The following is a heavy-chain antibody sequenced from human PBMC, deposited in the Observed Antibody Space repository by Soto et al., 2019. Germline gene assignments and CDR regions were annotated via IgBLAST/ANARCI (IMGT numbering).Heavy chain of an antibody. D-gene: IGHD6-19*01. Sequence: QVQLQESGPGLVEPSETLSLTCTVSGASISSYFWTWIRQPAGKGLDWIGRISTSGTTDYNPSLKSRVTMSGDTSKNPFSLNLSSVTAADTAVYYCAREAGPDRWFDPWGQGTLVTVS. CDR2: ISTSGTT. V-gene: IGHV4-4*07. J-gene: IGHJ5*02. CDR3: AREAGPDRWFDP. CDR1: GASISSYF.